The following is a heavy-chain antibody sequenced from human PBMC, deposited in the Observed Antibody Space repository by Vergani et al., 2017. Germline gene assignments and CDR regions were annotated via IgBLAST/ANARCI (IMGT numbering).Heavy chain of an antibody. V-gene: IGHV3-30*02. J-gene: IGHJ4*02. CDR3: AKHFRGWGIDY. D-gene: IGHD3-16*01. Sequence: QVQLVESGGGVVQRGGSLRLSCATSGCTLSNYDMQWIRQGPGKGLEFVAFIQFDGSNQYYADSVKGRFTLSRDFSKNTLYLLMNSLRTYDTATYYCAKHFRGWGIDYWGQGTQVIVSS. CDR2: IQFDGSNQ. CDR1: GCTLSNYD.